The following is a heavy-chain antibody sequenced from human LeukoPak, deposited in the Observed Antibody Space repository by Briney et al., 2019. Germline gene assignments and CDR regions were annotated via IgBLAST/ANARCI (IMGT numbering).Heavy chain of an antibody. V-gene: IGHV1-24*01. CDR1: GYTLTELS. D-gene: IGHD1-26*01. J-gene: IGHJ6*03. CDR2: FDPEDGET. Sequence: GASVKVSCKVSGYTLTELSMHWVRQAPGKGLEWMGGFDPEDGETIYAQKFQGRVTITADESTSTAYMELSSLRSEDTAVYYCARVSGCFYYYMDVWGKGTTVTVSS. CDR3: ARVSGCFYYYMDV.